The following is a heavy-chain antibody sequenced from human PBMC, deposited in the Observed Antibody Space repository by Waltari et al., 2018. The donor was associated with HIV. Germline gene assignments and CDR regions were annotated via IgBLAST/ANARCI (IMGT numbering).Heavy chain of an antibody. D-gene: IGHD4-17*01. Sequence: EVQLVESGGVVVQPGGSLRLSCAASGFTFADYALHWVRHAPGKGLEWVSLISWDGGSTYYADSVKGRFTISRDNSKNSLYLQMNSLRAEDTALYYCAKGSSTVTTGGINYWGQGTLVTVSS. CDR1: GFTFADYA. J-gene: IGHJ4*02. CDR3: AKGSSTVTTGGINY. CDR2: ISWDGGST. V-gene: IGHV3-43D*04.